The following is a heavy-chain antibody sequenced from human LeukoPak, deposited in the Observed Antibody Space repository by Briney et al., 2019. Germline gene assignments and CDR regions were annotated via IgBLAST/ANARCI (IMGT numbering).Heavy chain of an antibody. CDR2: ISSSGKA. V-gene: IGHV4-39*01. J-gene: IGHJ4*02. D-gene: IGHD1-26*01. CDR3: ARFKGGTGFDY. Sequence: SETLSLTCAVSGGSITTTDFDWAWIRQPPGQGFEWIATISSSGKAYYYPSLMSRVTISVDTSKNQYSLDVTSVTAADTGLFYCARFKGGTGFDYWGRGILVIVS. CDR1: GGSITTTDFD.